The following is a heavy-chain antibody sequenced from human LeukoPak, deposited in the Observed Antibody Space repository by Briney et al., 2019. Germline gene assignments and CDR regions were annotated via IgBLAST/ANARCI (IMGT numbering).Heavy chain of an antibody. V-gene: IGHV1-18*01. Sequence: ASVKVSCKASGYTFTSYGISWVRQAPGQGLEWMGWISAYNGNTNYAQKLQGRVTMTTDTSTSTAYMELRSLRSDDTAVYYCALVAAVDDAFDIWGQGTMVTVSS. J-gene: IGHJ3*02. CDR2: ISAYNGNT. D-gene: IGHD2-15*01. CDR3: ALVAAVDDAFDI. CDR1: GYTFTSYG.